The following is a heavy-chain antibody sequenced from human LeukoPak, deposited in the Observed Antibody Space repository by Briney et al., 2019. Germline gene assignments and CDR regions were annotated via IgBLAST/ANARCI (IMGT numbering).Heavy chain of an antibody. D-gene: IGHD6-13*01. CDR2: IYTGGST. V-gene: IGHV3-53*01. CDR3: VRGSGSYSSRSGT. Sequence: PGGSLRLSCAASGFTFSSYSMNWVRQAPGKGLEWVSVIYTGGSTYYADSVKGRFTISRDNSKNTLYLQMNSLRVEDTAVYYCVRGSGSYSSRSGTWGQGTLVTVSS. J-gene: IGHJ5*02. CDR1: GFTFSSYS.